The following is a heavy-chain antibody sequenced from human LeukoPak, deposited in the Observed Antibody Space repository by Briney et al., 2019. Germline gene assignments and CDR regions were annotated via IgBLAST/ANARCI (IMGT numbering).Heavy chain of an antibody. Sequence: GGSLRLSCAASGFTFSSYAMHWVRQAPGKGLEWVAVISYDGSNKYYADSVKGRFTISRDNSKNTLYLQMKSLRAEDTAVYYCARGRRDCSGDCYVAFDIWGQGTMVTVSS. V-gene: IGHV3-30-3*01. CDR1: GFTFSSYA. D-gene: IGHD2-21*02. CDR2: ISYDGSNK. J-gene: IGHJ3*02. CDR3: ARGRRDCSGDCYVAFDI.